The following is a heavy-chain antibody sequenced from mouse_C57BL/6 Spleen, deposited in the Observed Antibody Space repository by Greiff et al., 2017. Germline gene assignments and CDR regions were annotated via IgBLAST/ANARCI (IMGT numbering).Heavy chain of an antibody. CDR3: ARHRDYGNH. J-gene: IGHJ2*01. D-gene: IGHD2-1*01. CDR2: ISSGSSTN. Sequence: EVQLVESGGGLVKPGGSLKLSCAASGFTFSDYGMHWVRQAPEQGLEWVAYISSGSSTNYYADTVKGQFTNSRDNAKNTLFLQMDSLRSEDSAMYYCARHRDYGNHWGKGTTLTVSS. CDR1: GFTFSDYG. V-gene: IGHV5-17*01.